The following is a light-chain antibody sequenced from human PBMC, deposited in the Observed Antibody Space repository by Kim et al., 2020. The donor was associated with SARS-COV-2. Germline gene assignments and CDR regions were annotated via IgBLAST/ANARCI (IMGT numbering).Light chain of an antibody. Sequence: SYELTQPPSVSVAPGETASITCGGNNVGSKTVHWYQQKLGQAPVLVIYYSTDRPSGIPERFSGSNAGNTATLTISRVEAGDEADYFCQVWVTNSNHPVFGGGTQLTVL. CDR1: NVGSKT. CDR3: QVWVTNSNHPV. J-gene: IGLJ2*01. V-gene: IGLV3-21*01. CDR2: YST.